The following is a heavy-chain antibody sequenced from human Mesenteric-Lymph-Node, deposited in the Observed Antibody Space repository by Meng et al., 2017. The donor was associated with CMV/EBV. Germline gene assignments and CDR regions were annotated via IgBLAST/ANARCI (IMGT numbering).Heavy chain of an antibody. Sequence: GGSLRLSCAASGFTLSSYWMSWVRQAPGKGLEWVANIKQDGSEKYYVDSVKGRFTISRDNAKHSLFLQMDSLRAEDTAVYYCARQLSPVGPLAFGDFDYWGQGTLVTVSS. V-gene: IGHV3-7*01. D-gene: IGHD1-26*01. CDR3: ARQLSPVGPLAFGDFDY. J-gene: IGHJ4*02. CDR2: IKQDGSEK. CDR1: GFTLSSYW.